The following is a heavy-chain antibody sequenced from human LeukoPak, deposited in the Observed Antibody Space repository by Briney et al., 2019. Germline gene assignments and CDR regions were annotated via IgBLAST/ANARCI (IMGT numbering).Heavy chain of an antibody. CDR1: GFTFSSRDW. V-gene: IGHV3-7*01. CDR3: ARDPYSGNYGNDYYYYMDV. Sequence: GGSLRLSCVASGFTFSSRDWMTWVRQAPGKGLEWVANIKQDGSEKNYVDSVKGRFTISRDNAKNSLYLQMDSLGPEDTAVYYCARDPYSGNYGNDYYYYMDVWGKGTTVTISS. CDR2: IKQDGSEK. D-gene: IGHD1-26*01. J-gene: IGHJ6*03.